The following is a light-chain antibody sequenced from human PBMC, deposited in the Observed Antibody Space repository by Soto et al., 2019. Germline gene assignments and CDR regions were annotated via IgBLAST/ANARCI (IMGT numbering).Light chain of an antibody. V-gene: IGLV1-40*01. J-gene: IGLJ3*02. CDR2: GNS. CDR1: SSNIGAGYD. Sequence: QSVLTQPPSVSGAPGQRVTISCTGSSSNIGAGYDVHWYHQLPGTAPKLLIYGNSNRPSGVPDRFSGSKSGTSASLAITGLQAEDEADDYCQSYDSSLSGWVFGGGTKLTVL. CDR3: QSYDSSLSGWV.